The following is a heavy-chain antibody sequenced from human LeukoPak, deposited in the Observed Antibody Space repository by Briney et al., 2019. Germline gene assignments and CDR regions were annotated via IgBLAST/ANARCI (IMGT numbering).Heavy chain of an antibody. CDR2: IYHSGST. V-gene: IGHV4-38-2*02. Sequence: SETLSLTCTVSGYSISSGYYWGWIRPPPGKGLEWIGSIYHSGSTYYNPSLKSRVTISVDTSKNQFSLKLSSVTAADTAVYYCARGRDDAFDIWGQGTMVTVSS. CDR3: ARGRDDAFDI. CDR1: GYSISSGYY. J-gene: IGHJ3*02. D-gene: IGHD5-24*01.